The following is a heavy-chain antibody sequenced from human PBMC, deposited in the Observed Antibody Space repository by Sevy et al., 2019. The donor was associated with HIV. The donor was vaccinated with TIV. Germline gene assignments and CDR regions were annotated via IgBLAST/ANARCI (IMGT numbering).Heavy chain of an antibody. Sequence: GGSLRLSCAASGFTFSTYAMTWVRQAPGKGLEWVSVISFSGGSTYYADSVKGRFTISSGNSKNTLYLQMISLRAEDTAVYYCAKDRVSGTYYTGDFDYWGQGTLVTVSS. J-gene: IGHJ4*02. D-gene: IGHD3-10*01. CDR2: ISFSGGST. CDR1: GFTFSTYA. CDR3: AKDRVSGTYYTGDFDY. V-gene: IGHV3-23*01.